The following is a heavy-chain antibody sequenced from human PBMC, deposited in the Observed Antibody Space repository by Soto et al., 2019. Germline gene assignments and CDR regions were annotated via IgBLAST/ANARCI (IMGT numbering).Heavy chain of an antibody. CDR2: IVVGSDTR. Sequence: SVKVSCKASGFTFISSAVQWVRQARGQRLEWIGWIVVGSDTRNYAQKFQERVTISRDMSTSTVYMEMSSLRSEDTAVNYCAAGRAAGGTIWFNPWGQGTLVTVSS. CDR1: GFTFISSA. J-gene: IGHJ5*02. V-gene: IGHV1-58*01. D-gene: IGHD6-13*01. CDR3: AAGRAAGGTIWFNP.